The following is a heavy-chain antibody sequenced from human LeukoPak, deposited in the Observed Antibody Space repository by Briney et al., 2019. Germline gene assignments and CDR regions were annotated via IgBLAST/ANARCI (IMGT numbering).Heavy chain of an antibody. CDR2: ISGSGGST. Sequence: GGSLRLSCAASGFTFSSYAMSWVRQAPGKGLEWVSAISGSGGSTYYADSVKGRFTISRDNSKNTLYLQMNSLRAEDTAVYYCARDGSSGSSPNWFDPWGQGTLVTVSS. D-gene: IGHD3-10*01. V-gene: IGHV3-23*01. J-gene: IGHJ5*02. CDR3: ARDGSSGSSPNWFDP. CDR1: GFTFSSYA.